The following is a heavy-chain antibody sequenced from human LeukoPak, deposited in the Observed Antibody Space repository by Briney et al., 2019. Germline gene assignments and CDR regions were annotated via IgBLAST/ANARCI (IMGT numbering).Heavy chain of an antibody. J-gene: IGHJ4*02. CDR1: GGSISSSSAY. D-gene: IGHD5-18*01. V-gene: IGHV4-39*01. Sequence: SETLSLTCTVSGGSISSSSAYWGWIRQPPGKGLEWIGSIYYSKNTYYNPSLKSRVTIFADTSKNQFSLTLGSVSATDTAVYYCVSPRGFSYGYFDYWGQGTLVTVSS. CDR2: IYYSKNT. CDR3: VSPRGFSYGYFDY.